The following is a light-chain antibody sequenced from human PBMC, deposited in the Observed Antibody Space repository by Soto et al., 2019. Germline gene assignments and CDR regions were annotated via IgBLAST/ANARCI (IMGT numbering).Light chain of an antibody. J-gene: IGKJ4*01. V-gene: IGKV1-33*01. CDR3: QQYDTLPLT. CDR2: DAS. Sequence: DIQMTQSPSSLSASVGDRVTITCQASQDISNYLNWYQQKPGKAPKLLIYDASKLETGVPSRFSGSGSGTDFTFTISRLQPEDIATYYCQQYDTLPLTFGGGTKVDIK. CDR1: QDISNY.